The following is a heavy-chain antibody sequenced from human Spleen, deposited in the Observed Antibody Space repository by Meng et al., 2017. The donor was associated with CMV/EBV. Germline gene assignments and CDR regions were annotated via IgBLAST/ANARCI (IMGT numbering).Heavy chain of an antibody. CDR3: AKGESYDILTGYYPLIGAFDI. CDR1: GGSVSSATYY. Sequence: SETLSLTCTVSGGSVSSATYYWNWIRQPPGKGLEWIGHIYHSGSTNNNPSLKSRVTISLDTSKNHFSLKLSSVTAADTAVYYCAKGESYDILTGYYPLIGAFDIWGQGTMVTVSS. D-gene: IGHD3-9*01. J-gene: IGHJ3*02. CDR2: IYHSGST. V-gene: IGHV4-61*03.